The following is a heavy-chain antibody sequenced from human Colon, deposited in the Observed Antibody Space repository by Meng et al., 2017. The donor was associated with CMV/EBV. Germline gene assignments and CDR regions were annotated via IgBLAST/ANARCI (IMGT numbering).Heavy chain of an antibody. V-gene: IGHV1-45*02. J-gene: IGHJ4*02. CDR3: ASGEEQLAHFDY. D-gene: IGHD6-13*01. Sequence: CKASGLTFRPRYVPWVRQAPGQALEWMGWITPFKGNTNCAQKLQDRVTITRDMSMTTAYMELSSLRSDDRAIYFCASGEEQLAHFDYWGQGTLVTVSS. CDR1: GLTFRPRY. CDR2: ITPFKGNT.